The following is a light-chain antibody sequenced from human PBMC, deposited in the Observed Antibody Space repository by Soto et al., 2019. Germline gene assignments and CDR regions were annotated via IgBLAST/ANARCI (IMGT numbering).Light chain of an antibody. J-gene: IGLJ1*01. CDR2: EVS. Sequence: QSVLTQPASVSGSPGQSITISCTGTSSDVGGYNYVSWYQHHPGKAPKVMIFEVSNRPSGVSIRFSGSKSGNTASLTISGLQAEDEADYYCISYTSSSTLYVFGTGT. CDR1: SSDVGGYNY. V-gene: IGLV2-14*01. CDR3: ISYTSSSTLYV.